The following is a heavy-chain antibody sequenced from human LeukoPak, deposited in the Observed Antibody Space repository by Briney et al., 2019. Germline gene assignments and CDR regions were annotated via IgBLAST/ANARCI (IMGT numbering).Heavy chain of an antibody. V-gene: IGHV5-51*01. D-gene: IGHD4-17*01. J-gene: IGHJ5*02. CDR1: GNSFSNSW. CDR3: VRLEEGDYGDYWVDP. Sequence: GESLKISCQGSGNSFSNSWIGWVRQLPGKGLEWMGMIYPGDSDTRYGSSFQGQVTISADRSISTAYLHWSSLKASDTAIYYCVRLEEGDYGDYWVDPWGQGTLVTVSS. CDR2: IYPGDSDT.